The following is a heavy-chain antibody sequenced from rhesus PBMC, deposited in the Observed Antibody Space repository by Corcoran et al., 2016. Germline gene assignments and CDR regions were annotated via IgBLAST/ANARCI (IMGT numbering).Heavy chain of an antibody. J-gene: IGHJ4*01. D-gene: IGHD1-26*01. Sequence: EWQLVESGGGLVQPGGSLRLSCAASGVPFCSYGMSGVRQAPGKGLEWVSSISSASTYIYYADSVKGRFTISRDNAKNSLSLQRNSLRAEDTAVYYCTSDVTGRFDYWGQGVLVTVSS. CDR2: ISSASTYI. CDR1: GVPFCSYG. CDR3: TSDVTGRFDY. V-gene: IGHV3S16*01.